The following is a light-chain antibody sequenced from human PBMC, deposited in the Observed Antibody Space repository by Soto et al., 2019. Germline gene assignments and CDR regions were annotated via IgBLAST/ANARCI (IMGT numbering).Light chain of an antibody. J-gene: IGLJ3*02. Sequence: SYELTQPFSVSVSPGQTASITCSGDKLGEKYACWYQQKPGQSPVVVIYQDTKRPSGIPERFSGSNSGHTATLTISGTQAMDEADYYCQAWDSSTVLFGGGTKVTVL. CDR1: KLGEKY. CDR3: QAWDSSTVL. CDR2: QDT. V-gene: IGLV3-1*01.